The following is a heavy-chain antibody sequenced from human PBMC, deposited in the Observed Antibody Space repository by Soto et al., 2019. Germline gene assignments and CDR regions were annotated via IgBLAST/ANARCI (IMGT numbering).Heavy chain of an antibody. J-gene: IGHJ4*02. Sequence: QVQLVQSGAEVKKPGASVKVSCKASGYTFTGYYMHWVRQAPGQGLEWMGWINPNSGGTNYAQKLQGRVTMTRDTSISTAYMELSRLRSDDTAVYYCARVTAGDCSGGSCPFFDYWGQGTLVTVSS. CDR2: INPNSGGT. CDR1: GYTFTGYY. CDR3: ARVTAGDCSGGSCPFFDY. D-gene: IGHD2-15*01. V-gene: IGHV1-2*02.